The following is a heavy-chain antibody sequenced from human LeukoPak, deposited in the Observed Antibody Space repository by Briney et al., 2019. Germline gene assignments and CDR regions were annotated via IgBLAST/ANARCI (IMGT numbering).Heavy chain of an antibody. J-gene: IGHJ6*03. CDR2: ISAYNGNT. CDR1: GYTFTSYG. CDR3: ARVLEGAGDPDYYYYYYMDV. V-gene: IGHV1-18*01. D-gene: IGHD4-17*01. Sequence: APVKVSCKASGYTFTSYGISWVRQAPGQGLEWMGWISAYNGNTNYAQKLQGRVTMTTDTSTSTAYMELRSLRSDDTAVYYCARVLEGAGDPDYYYYYYMDVWGKGTTVTISS.